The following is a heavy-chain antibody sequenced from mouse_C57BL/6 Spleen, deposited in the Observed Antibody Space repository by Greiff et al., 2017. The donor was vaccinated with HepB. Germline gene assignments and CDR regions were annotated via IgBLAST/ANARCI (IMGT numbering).Heavy chain of an antibody. CDR2: IDPANGNT. J-gene: IGHJ4*01. D-gene: IGHD1-1*01. Sequence: VQLQQSVAELVRPGASVKLSCTASGFNIKNTYMHWVKQSPGQGLEWIGRIDPANGNTKYAPKFQGKATITADTSSNTAYLQLSSLTSEDTAIYYCARSGDYYGSSYVDYYAMDYWGQGTSVTVSS. CDR3: ARSGDYYGSSYVDYYAMDY. V-gene: IGHV14-3*01. CDR1: GFNIKNTY.